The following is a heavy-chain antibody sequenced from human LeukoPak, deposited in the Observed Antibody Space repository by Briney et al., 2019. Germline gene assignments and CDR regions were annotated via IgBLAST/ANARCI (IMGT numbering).Heavy chain of an antibody. Sequence: PGGSLRLSCAASGFTFDDYAMHWVRQAPGKGLEWVSIISWNSGTIGYADSVKGRFTISRDNAKNSLHLQMNSLRAEDTAVYYCARSCGGDCDAFDIWGQGTMVTVSS. CDR2: ISWNSGTI. CDR3: ARSCGGDCDAFDI. CDR1: GFTFDDYA. J-gene: IGHJ3*02. V-gene: IGHV3-9*01. D-gene: IGHD2-21*02.